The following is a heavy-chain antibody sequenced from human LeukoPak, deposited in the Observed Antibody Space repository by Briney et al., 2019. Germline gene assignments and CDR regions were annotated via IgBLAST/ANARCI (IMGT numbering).Heavy chain of an antibody. D-gene: IGHD2-2*01. CDR1: GFTFSSYA. J-gene: IGHJ4*02. CDR3: AHGAMYQLDY. Sequence: GGSLRLSCAASGFTFSSYAMSWVRQAPGKGLEWVSGIIGGAGSTYYADSVKGRFTISGDNSKNTLFLQMNSLRAEDTAVYYCAHGAMYQLDYWGQGTLVIVSS. V-gene: IGHV3-23*01. CDR2: IIGGAGST.